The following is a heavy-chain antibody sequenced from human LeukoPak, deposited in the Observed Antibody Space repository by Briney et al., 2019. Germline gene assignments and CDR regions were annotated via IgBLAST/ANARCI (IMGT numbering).Heavy chain of an antibody. CDR3: TKGKDGSSWPYYYYYGMDV. J-gene: IGHJ6*02. CDR1: GFTFSNAW. V-gene: IGHV3-15*01. Sequence: PGGSLRLSCAASGFTFSNAWMSWVRQAPGKGLEWVGRIKSKTDGGTTDYAAPVKGRFTISRDDSKNTLYLQMNSLKTEDTAVYYCTKGKDGSSWPYYYYYGMDVWGQGTTVTVSS. D-gene: IGHD6-13*01. CDR2: IKSKTDGGTT.